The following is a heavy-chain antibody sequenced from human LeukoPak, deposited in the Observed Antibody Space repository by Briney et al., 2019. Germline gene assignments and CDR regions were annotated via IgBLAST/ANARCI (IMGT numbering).Heavy chain of an antibody. V-gene: IGHV1-2*02. CDR2: INPNSGGT. D-gene: IGHD6-19*01. J-gene: IGHJ6*02. CDR1: GYTFTGYY. Sequence: ASVKVSCKASGYTFTGYYMHWVRQAPGQGLEWMGWINPNSGGTNYAQKFQGRVTMTRDTSISTAYMELSRLRSEDTAVYYCARSADSSGWYTYYYGMDVWGQGTTVTVPS. CDR3: ARSADSSGWYTYYYGMDV.